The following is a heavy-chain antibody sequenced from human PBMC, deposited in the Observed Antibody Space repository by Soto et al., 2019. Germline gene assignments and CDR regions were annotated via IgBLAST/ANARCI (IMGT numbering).Heavy chain of an antibody. J-gene: IGHJ4*02. V-gene: IGHV4-59*08. D-gene: IGHD6-25*01. CDR2: IYHTGST. Sequence: SETLSLTCTVPGGSIKTYYWSWIRQSPGKGLEWIGNIYHTGSTNYNPSLKSRVTISVDTSKNQFSLKLSSVTAADTAVYYCAGLRQRLHKNFDYWGQGTLVTVSS. CDR3: AGLRQRLHKNFDY. CDR1: GGSIKTYY.